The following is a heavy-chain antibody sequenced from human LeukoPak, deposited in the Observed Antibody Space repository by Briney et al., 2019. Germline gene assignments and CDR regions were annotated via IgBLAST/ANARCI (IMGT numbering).Heavy chain of an antibody. Sequence: APVKVSXKASGYTFTSYGISWVRQAPGQGLEWMGWLSAYNGNTNYAQKLQGRVTMTTDTSTSTAYMELRSLRSDDTAVYYCARVDLTYYYDSSGYDFDYWGQGTLVTVSS. J-gene: IGHJ4*02. D-gene: IGHD3-22*01. CDR1: GYTFTSYG. CDR2: LSAYNGNT. CDR3: ARVDLTYYYDSSGYDFDY. V-gene: IGHV1-18*01.